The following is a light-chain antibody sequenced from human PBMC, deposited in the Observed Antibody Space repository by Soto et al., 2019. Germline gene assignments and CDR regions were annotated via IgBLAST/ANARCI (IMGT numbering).Light chain of an antibody. V-gene: IGLV1-47*01. CDR2: RND. CDR1: SSNIGGNY. CDR3: AAWDDSLSGPV. J-gene: IGLJ3*02. Sequence: QSVLAQPPSASGTPGQRVTISCSGSSSNIGGNYVYWYQQLPGTAPKLLIYRNDERPSGVPDRFSGSKSGTSASLAISGPRSEDEADYYCAAWDDSLSGPVFGGGTKLTVL.